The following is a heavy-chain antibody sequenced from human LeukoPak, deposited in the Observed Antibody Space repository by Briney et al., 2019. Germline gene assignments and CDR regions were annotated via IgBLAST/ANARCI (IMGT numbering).Heavy chain of an antibody. D-gene: IGHD4-17*01. Sequence: SETLSLTCTVSGGSVDSGYYFWSWIRQPPGNGLEWIGYIHHSGSSNYSPSLKSRVAISLDTSKNQFSLKVNSMTAADTAVYYCARDHGDYGDYGNYDYWGQGILVTVSS. J-gene: IGHJ4*02. CDR3: ARDHGDYGDYGNYDY. CDR2: IHHSGSS. V-gene: IGHV4-61*01. CDR1: GGSVDSGYYF.